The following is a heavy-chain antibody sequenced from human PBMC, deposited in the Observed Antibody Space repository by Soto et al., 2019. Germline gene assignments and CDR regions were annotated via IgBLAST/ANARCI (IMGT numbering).Heavy chain of an antibody. V-gene: IGHV3-30*18. CDR2: ISYDGSNK. J-gene: IGHJ4*02. Sequence: QVQLVESGGGVVQPGSSLRLSCAASGFTFSSYGMHWVRQAPGKGLEWVAVISYDGSNKYYADSVKGRFTISRDNSKNTLYLQMNSLRAEDTAVYYCAKGITIFGVAGDYWGQGTLVTVSS. D-gene: IGHD3-3*01. CDR3: AKGITIFGVAGDY. CDR1: GFTFSSYG.